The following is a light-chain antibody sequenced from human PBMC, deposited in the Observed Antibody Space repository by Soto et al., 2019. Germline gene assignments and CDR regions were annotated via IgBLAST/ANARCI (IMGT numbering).Light chain of an antibody. CDR1: SSDVGGYNY. CDR2: EVS. J-gene: IGLJ2*01. CDR3: SSYTRSNTYVV. V-gene: IGLV2-14*01. Sequence: QSALTQPASVSGSPGQSITISCTGTSSDVGGYNYVSWYQQHPGKAPKLMIYEVSNRPSGVSNRFSGSKSGNTASLTISGLRAEDEADYYCSSYTRSNTYVVFGGGTKLTVL.